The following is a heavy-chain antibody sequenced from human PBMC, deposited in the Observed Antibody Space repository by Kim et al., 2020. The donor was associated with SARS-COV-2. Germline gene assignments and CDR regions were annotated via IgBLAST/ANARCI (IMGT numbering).Heavy chain of an antibody. D-gene: IGHD6-13*01. V-gene: IGHV4-59*01. Sequence: SETLSLTCTVSGGSISSYYWSWIRQPPGKGLEWIGYIYYSGSTNYNPSLKSRVTISVDTSKNQFSLKLSSVTAADTAVYYCARASGSSWYKVWYFDYWGQGTLVTVSS. CDR1: GGSISSYY. CDR3: ARASGSSWYKVWYFDY. CDR2: IYYSGST. J-gene: IGHJ4*02.